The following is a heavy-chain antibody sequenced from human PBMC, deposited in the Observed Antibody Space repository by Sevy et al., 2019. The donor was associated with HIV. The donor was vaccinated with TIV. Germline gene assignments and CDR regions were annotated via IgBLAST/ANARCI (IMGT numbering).Heavy chain of an antibody. J-gene: IGHJ4*02. Sequence: GGSLRLSCAASGFTFSNAWMSWVRQAPGKGLEWVGRIKSKTDGGTIDHAAPGKGRVTMSRDDSKNTLNLQMNSLKTKDTAVYYCTTDREWATMNTYVQDYWGQGTLVTVSS. CDR2: IKSKTDGGTI. CDR1: GFTFSNAW. CDR3: TTDREWATMNTYVQDY. V-gene: IGHV3-15*01. D-gene: IGHD3-16*01.